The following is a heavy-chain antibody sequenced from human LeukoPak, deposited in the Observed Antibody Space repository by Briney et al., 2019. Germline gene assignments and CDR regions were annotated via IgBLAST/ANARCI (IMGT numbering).Heavy chain of an antibody. CDR3: AKGGEMATIEESDY. CDR1: GFTFSTYA. J-gene: IGHJ4*02. CDR2: ISYDGSIK. Sequence: GGSLRLSCAASGFTFSTYAMHWVRQAPGRGLEWVTVISYDGSIKYYADSVKGRFTISRDNSKNTVYLQMHGLRDEDTAVYYCAKGGEMATIEESDYWGQGTLVTVSS. D-gene: IGHD5-24*01. V-gene: IGHV3-30*18.